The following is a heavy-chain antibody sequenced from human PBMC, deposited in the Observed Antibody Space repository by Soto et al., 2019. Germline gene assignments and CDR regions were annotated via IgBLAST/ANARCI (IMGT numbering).Heavy chain of an antibody. V-gene: IGHV3-30*18. CDR1: GFTFSSYG. D-gene: IGHD1-26*01. CDR2: ISYDGSNK. CDR3: AKDGGISKSFDY. J-gene: IGHJ4*02. Sequence: QVQLVESGGGVVQPGRSLRLSCAASGFTFSSYGMHWVRQAPGKGLEWVAVISYDGSNKYYADSVKGRFTISRDNSKNTVYLEMNSLRAEDTAVYYCAKDGGISKSFDYWGQGTLVTVSS.